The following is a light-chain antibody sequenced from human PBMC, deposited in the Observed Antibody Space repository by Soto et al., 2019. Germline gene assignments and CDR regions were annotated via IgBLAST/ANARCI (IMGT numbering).Light chain of an antibody. CDR1: QNIHIN. CDR2: GVT. J-gene: IGKJ2*01. V-gene: IGKV3-15*01. CDR3: QQYEGWPRT. Sequence: EIVMTQSPDTLSVSPGDTATLSCRCSQNIHINLAWYQQKPGQAPTLLIYGVTARAPGVPARFSGSGYGTAFTLTIRSVQSGDFGVFYCQQYEGWPRTFGLGTKVEIQ.